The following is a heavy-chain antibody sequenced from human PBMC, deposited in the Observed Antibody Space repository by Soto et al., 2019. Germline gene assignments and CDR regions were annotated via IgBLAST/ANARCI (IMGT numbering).Heavy chain of an antibody. V-gene: IGHV4-39*01. Sequence: PSETLSLTCAVFGDSIRNRNYYWAWIRQPPGKGLEWIVSRYDDGSTFYNPSLKGRVSVSIDTSKKQFSLKMTSVTATDKAVYYCARGIYEGSRGYYLDVWGQGNLVIVSS. D-gene: IGHD3-22*01. CDR3: ARGIYEGSRGYYLDV. CDR1: GDSIRNRNYY. J-gene: IGHJ4*02. CDR2: RYDDGST.